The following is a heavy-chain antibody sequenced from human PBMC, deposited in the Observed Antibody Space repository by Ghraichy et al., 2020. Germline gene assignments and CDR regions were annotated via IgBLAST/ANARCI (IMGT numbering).Heavy chain of an antibody. J-gene: IGHJ2*01. Sequence: SETLSLTCTISGGSISSNYWSWIRQPPGKGLEWIGYIHFSGGTNYNPSLKSRVTISVDTSKSQFSLKLSSVTAADTAVYYCARDVLIGGYDPTRHFDLWGRGTLVTVSS. D-gene: IGHD5-12*01. CDR3: ARDVLIGGYDPTRHFDL. CDR2: IHFSGGT. CDR1: GGSISSNY. V-gene: IGHV4-59*01.